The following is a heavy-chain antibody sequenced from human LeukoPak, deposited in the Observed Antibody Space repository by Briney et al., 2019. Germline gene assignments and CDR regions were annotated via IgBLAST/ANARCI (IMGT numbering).Heavy chain of an antibody. D-gene: IGHD3-10*01. V-gene: IGHV3-23*01. J-gene: IGHJ6*02. CDR1: GFTFSTYV. Sequence: GGSLRLSCAASGFTFSTYVMSWVRQAPGKGLEWVSAISASGDDTHYADSVKGRFTISRDNSKNTLYLQMNSLRAEDTAVYYCAKELYYGSGNYYTLDYYYGMDVWGQGTMVTVSS. CDR2: ISASGDDT. CDR3: AKELYYGSGNYYTLDYYYGMDV.